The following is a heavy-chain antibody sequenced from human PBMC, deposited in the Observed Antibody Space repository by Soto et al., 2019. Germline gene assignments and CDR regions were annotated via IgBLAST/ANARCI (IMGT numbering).Heavy chain of an antibody. CDR3: GRDEVRNGVGV. Sequence: GSLRLSCVASGFTFTSYWMSWVRQAPGKGLEWVANIKGDGSEKRYVDSVKGRLTISRDNAKNSVYLQMNSLRVEDTALYYCGRDEVRNGVGVWRQGTTVTVSS. CDR1: GFTFTSYW. V-gene: IGHV3-7*01. CDR2: IKGDGSEK. J-gene: IGHJ6*02.